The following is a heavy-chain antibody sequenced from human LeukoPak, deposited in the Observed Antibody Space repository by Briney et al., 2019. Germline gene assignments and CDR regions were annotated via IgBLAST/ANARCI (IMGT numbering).Heavy chain of an antibody. Sequence: KPGGSLRLSCAVSGFTLSSYTMNWVRQAPGKGLEWVSFISSSSSYIYYADSVKGRFTISRDNAENSLYLQMNSLRVEDTAVYYCARGGPGRYYYDKNWFDPWGQGTLVTVSS. J-gene: IGHJ5*02. D-gene: IGHD3-22*01. CDR2: ISSSSSYI. V-gene: IGHV3-21*04. CDR3: ARGGPGRYYYDKNWFDP. CDR1: GFTLSSYT.